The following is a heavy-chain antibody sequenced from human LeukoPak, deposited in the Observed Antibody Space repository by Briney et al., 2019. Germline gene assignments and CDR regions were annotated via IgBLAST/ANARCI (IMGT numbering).Heavy chain of an antibody. CDR1: GGSISSYY. D-gene: IGHD6-19*01. Sequence: PSETLSLTCTVSGGSISSYYWSWIRQPPGKGLEWIGYIYYSGSTNYNPSLKSRVTISVDTSKNQFSLKLSSVTAADTAVYYCARVKSSGWPFDYWGQGTLVTVSS. CDR2: IYYSGST. CDR3: ARVKSSGWPFDY. J-gene: IGHJ4*02. V-gene: IGHV4-59*12.